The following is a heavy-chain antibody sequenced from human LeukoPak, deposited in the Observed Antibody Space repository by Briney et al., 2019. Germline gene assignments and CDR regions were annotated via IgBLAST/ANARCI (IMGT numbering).Heavy chain of an antibody. V-gene: IGHV3-48*03. Sequence: GGSLRLSCAASGFTFSSYEMNWVRQAPGKGLEWVSYISSSGSTIYYADSVKGRFTISRDNAKNSLYLQMNSLRAEDTAVYYCARDQGYNWYFDLWGRGTLVTVSS. CDR1: GFTFSSYE. CDR3: ARDQGYNWYFDL. D-gene: IGHD5-24*01. CDR2: ISSSGSTI. J-gene: IGHJ2*01.